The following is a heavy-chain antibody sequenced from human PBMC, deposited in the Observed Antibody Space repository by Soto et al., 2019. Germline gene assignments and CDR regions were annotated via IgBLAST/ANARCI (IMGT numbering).Heavy chain of an antibody. Sequence: GASVKVSCKASGYTFTSYDINWVRQATGQGLEWMGWMNPNSGNTGYAQKFQGRVTMTRNTSISTAYMELSSLRPEDTAVYYCASSAGLGWFLEWPYAFDIWGQGTMVTVSS. D-gene: IGHD3-3*01. CDR3: ASSAGLGWFLEWPYAFDI. CDR1: GYTFTSYD. J-gene: IGHJ3*02. CDR2: MNPNSGNT. V-gene: IGHV1-8*01.